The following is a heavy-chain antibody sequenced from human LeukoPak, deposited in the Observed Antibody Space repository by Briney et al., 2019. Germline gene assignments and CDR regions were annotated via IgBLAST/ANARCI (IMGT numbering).Heavy chain of an antibody. Sequence: SETLSLTCTVSGGSISDYYYSWIRQPPGKGLEWIGYIHYSGSTNYNPSLKSRVTISIDTSKNQFPLKLSSVTAADTAVYYCARLLSDYFDHWGQGTLVTVSS. CDR3: ARLLSDYFDH. D-gene: IGHD3-10*01. CDR2: IHYSGST. CDR1: GGSISDYY. V-gene: IGHV4-59*08. J-gene: IGHJ4*02.